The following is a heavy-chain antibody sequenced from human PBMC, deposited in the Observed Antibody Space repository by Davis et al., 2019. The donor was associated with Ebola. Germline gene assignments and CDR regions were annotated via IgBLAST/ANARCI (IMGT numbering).Heavy chain of an antibody. J-gene: IGHJ4*02. CDR1: GGSIGGYS. D-gene: IGHD3-10*01. V-gene: IGHV4-4*08. CDR2: VFHTGST. CDR3: ARDVLLWFGELFHRPYYFDY. Sequence: SETLSLTCTVSGGSIGGYSWSWIRQPPGKGLEWLGYVFHTGSTYYNPSLKSRVTISVDTSKNQFSLKLSSVTAADTAVYYCARDVLLWFGELFHRPYYFDYWGQGTLVTVSS.